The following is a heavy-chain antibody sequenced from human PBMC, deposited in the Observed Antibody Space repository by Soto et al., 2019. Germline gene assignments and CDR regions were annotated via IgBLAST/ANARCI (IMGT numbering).Heavy chain of an antibody. V-gene: IGHV1-3*01. CDR3: ASSYYYDSSGYSSLYYYYGMDV. CDR1: GYTFTSYA. Sequence: QVQLVQSGAEVKKPGASVKVSCKASGYTFTSYAMHWVRQAPGQRLEWMGWINAGNGNTKYSQMFQGRVTITRDTSASTAHMELSSLRSEDTAVYYCASSYYYDSSGYSSLYYYYGMDVWGQGTTVTVSS. D-gene: IGHD3-22*01. CDR2: INAGNGNT. J-gene: IGHJ6*02.